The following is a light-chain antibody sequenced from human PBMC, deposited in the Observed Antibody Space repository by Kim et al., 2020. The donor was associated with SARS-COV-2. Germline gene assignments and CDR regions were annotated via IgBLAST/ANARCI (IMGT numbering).Light chain of an antibody. J-gene: IGKJ4*02. CDR2: AAT. V-gene: IGKV1-39*01. CDR3: KQSYSSLT. Sequence: DIQMTQSPSSLSASVGDRVTITCRASQSISSYLNWYQQKPGKAPKLLIYAATSLQSGVPSRFSGSGSGTEFTLTISSLQSEDFATYYCKQSYSSLTFGGGTKVDIK. CDR1: QSISSY.